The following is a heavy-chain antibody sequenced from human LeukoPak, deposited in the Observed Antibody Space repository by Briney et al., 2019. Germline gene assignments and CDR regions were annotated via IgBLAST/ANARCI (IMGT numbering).Heavy chain of an antibody. D-gene: IGHD4/OR15-4a*01. CDR3: AKGQDANYLPLDL. Sequence: GGSMRPSSAAAALNFKYYAMTWDRQAPGKGLEWVSSISGSGDYTYYADSVKGRFTISRDNSKDTLYLQVNSLRAEDMAVFYCAKGQDANYLPLDLWGRGTLVTVSS. CDR1: ALNFKYYA. J-gene: IGHJ2*01. CDR2: ISGSGDYT. V-gene: IGHV3-23*01.